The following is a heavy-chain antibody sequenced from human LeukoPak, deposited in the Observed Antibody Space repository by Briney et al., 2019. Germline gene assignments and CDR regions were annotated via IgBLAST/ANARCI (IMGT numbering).Heavy chain of an antibody. CDR1: GGSLRNYY. CDR3: ARGSSSAH. Sequence: PSETLSLTCTDSGGSLRNYYWSWIRQPPGKGLEWIGYIYYSGSTNYNPSLKSRVTISVDTSKNQFSLKLSSVTAADTAVYYCARGSSSAHWGQGTLVTVSS. J-gene: IGHJ4*02. D-gene: IGHD6-19*01. CDR2: IYYSGST. V-gene: IGHV4-59*01.